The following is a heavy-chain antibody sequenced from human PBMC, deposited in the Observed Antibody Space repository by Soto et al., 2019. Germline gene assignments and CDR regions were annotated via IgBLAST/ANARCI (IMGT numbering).Heavy chain of an antibody. CDR2: FDPENDET. V-gene: IGHV1-24*01. CDR3: AIAAYCSGATCYSGYNWFDP. CDR1: GYTLSEVS. J-gene: IGHJ5*02. Sequence: ASVKVSCKVSGYTLSEVSIHWVRQTPGKGLEWMGGFDPENDETSYAQRFQGRVTLTEDTSTDTAYLELSSLRSEDTAIYYCAIAAYCSGATCYSGYNWFDPWGQGTQVTVSA. D-gene: IGHD2-2*01.